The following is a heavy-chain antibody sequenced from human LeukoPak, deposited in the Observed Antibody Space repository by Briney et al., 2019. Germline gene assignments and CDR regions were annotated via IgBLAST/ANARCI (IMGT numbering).Heavy chain of an antibody. CDR2: IYYSGST. Sequence: SETLSLTCTVSGGSISSSSYYWGWIRQPPGKGLEWIGSIYYSGSTYYNPSLKSRVTISVDTSKNQFSLKLSSVTAADTAVYYLARSYYYDSSGYRIWRWADAFDIWGQGTMVTVSS. D-gene: IGHD3-22*01. V-gene: IGHV4-39*01. CDR1: GGSISSSSYY. J-gene: IGHJ3*02. CDR3: ARSYYYDSSGYRIWRWADAFDI.